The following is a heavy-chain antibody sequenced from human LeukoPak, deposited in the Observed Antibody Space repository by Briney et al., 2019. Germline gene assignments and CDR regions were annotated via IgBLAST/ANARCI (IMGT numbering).Heavy chain of an antibody. V-gene: IGHV3-11*01. J-gene: IGHJ6*02. CDR2: ISSSGSTI. CDR3: TNHRRPYYYGMDV. CDR1: GFTFSDYY. Sequence: GGSLRLSCAASGFTFSDYYMSWIRQAPGKGLEWVSYISSSGSTIYYADSVRGRFTISRDNAKNSLYLQMNSLGAEDTAVYYCTNHRRPYYYGMDVWGQGTTVTVSS. D-gene: IGHD1-1*01.